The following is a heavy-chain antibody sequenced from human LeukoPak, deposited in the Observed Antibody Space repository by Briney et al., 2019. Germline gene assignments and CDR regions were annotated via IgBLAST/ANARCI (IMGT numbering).Heavy chain of an antibody. J-gene: IGHJ4*02. V-gene: IGHV3-23*01. CDR3: AKSRGRRNYYDSSGLDY. CDR2: ISGSGGST. D-gene: IGHD3-22*01. CDR1: GFTFSSYA. Sequence: GGSLRLSCAAPGFTFSSYAMSWVRQAPGEGLEWVSAISGSGGSTYYADSVKGRFTISRDNSKNTLYLQMNSLRAEDTAVYYCAKSRGRRNYYDSSGLDYWGQGTLVTVSS.